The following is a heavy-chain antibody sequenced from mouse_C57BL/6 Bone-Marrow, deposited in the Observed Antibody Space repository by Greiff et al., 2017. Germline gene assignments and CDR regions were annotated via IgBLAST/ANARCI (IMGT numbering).Heavy chain of an antibody. V-gene: IGHV1-39*01. J-gene: IGHJ4*01. CDR2: INPNYGTT. CDR3: ARGYDYDYAMDY. CDR1: GYSFTDYN. Sequence: VQLQQSGPELVKPGASVKISCKASGYSFTDYNMNWVKQSNGKSLEWIGVINPNYGTTSYNQKFKGKATLTVDKSSSTASMQLNSLTSEDSAVDYCARGYDYDYAMDYWGQGTSVTVSS. D-gene: IGHD2-4*01.